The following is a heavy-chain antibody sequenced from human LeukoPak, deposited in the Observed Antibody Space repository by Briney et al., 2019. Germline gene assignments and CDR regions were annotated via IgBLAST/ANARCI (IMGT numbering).Heavy chain of an antibody. J-gene: IGHJ4*02. V-gene: IGHV4-59*01. CDR2: IYYSGSA. D-gene: IGHD3-10*01. CDR3: ARSYGSGNYFDY. CDR1: GGSISTYY. Sequence: SETLSLTCTVSGGSISTYYWSWIRQRPGKGLEWIGYIYYSGSAKYNPSLKSRVTISVDTSKNQFSLKLSSVTAADTAVYYCARSYGSGNYFDYWGQGILVTVSS.